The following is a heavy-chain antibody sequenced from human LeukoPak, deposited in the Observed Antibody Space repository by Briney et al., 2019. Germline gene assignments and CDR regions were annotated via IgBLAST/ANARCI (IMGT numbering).Heavy chain of an antibody. D-gene: IGHD3-22*01. CDR1: GFTFSSYS. V-gene: IGHV3-21*01. CDR2: ISSSSSYI. CDR3: ARDSIERITMIAHYYYYYGMDV. Sequence: KSGGSLRLSCAASGFTFSSYSMNWVRQAPGKGLEWVSSISSSSSYIYYADSVKGRFTISRDNAKNSLYLQMNSLRAEDTAVYYCARDSIERITMIAHYYYYYGMDVWGQGTTVTVSS. J-gene: IGHJ6*02.